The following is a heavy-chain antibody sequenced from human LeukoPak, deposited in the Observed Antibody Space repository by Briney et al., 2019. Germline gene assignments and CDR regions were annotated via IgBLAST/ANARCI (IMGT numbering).Heavy chain of an antibody. D-gene: IGHD6-19*01. V-gene: IGHV1-18*01. CDR2: ISVYNGDA. J-gene: IGHJ4*02. CDR3: ARYAQDSNGWYYFDY. CDR1: GYTFSTYA. Sequence: GASVKVSCKASGYTFSTYAISWVRLAPGQGLEWMGWISVYNGDAKYPQKFQGRVTMSTDTSTGTAYMELRSLRSDDTAVYYCARYAQDSNGWYYFDYWGRGTLVTVSS.